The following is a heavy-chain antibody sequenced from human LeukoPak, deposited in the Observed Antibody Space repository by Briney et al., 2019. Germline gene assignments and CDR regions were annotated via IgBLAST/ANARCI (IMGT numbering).Heavy chain of an antibody. CDR1: GNTFTGYY. J-gene: IGHJ4*02. CDR3: ARYSGGQWLDLDY. V-gene: IGHV1-2*02. D-gene: IGHD6-19*01. CDR2: INPNSGGT. Sequence: ASVKVSCKASGNTFTGYYMHWVRQAPGQGLEWMGWINPNSGGTNYTQKFQGRVTMTRDTSISTAYMELSRLRSDDTAVYYCARYSGGQWLDLDYWGQGTLVTVSS.